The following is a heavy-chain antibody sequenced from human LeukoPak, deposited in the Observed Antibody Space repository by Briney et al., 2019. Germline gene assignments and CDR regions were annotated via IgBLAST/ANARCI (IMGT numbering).Heavy chain of an antibody. CDR3: ARGGTVTTLFGY. V-gene: IGHV4-31*03. D-gene: IGHD4-17*01. CDR1: GGSISSGGYY. CDR2: IYYSGST. J-gene: IGHJ4*02. Sequence: PSETLSLTCTVSGGSISSGGYYWSWIRQHPGKGLEWIGYIYYSGSTYYNPSLKSRVTISVDTSKNQFSLKLSSVTAADTAVYYCARGGTVTTLFGYWGQGTLVTVSS.